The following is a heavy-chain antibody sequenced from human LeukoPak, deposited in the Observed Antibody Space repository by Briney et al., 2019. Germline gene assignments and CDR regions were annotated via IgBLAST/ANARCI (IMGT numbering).Heavy chain of an antibody. D-gene: IGHD3-10*01. CDR1: GGSINTYH. V-gene: IGHV4-4*07. Sequence: SETLSLTCTVSGGSINTYHWSWIRQPAGKGLEWIGRISDRGSTNYNPSLKSRVIMSVDASKNQFSLKLISVTAADTAVYYCARGPTDYGAGTEFEHWGQGTLVIVSS. CDR3: ARGPTDYGAGTEFEH. CDR2: ISDRGST. J-gene: IGHJ4*02.